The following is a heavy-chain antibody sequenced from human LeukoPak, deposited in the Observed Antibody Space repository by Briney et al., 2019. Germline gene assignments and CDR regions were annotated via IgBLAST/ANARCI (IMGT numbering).Heavy chain of an antibody. D-gene: IGHD3-22*01. V-gene: IGHV3-21*01. CDR2: IISCSSYI. Sequence: PGGSLRLSCAASGFTFSTYTMNWVRQAPGKGLEWVSSIISCSSYIYYADSVKGRFTISRDNAKNSLYLQMNSLRVEDTAVYYCARHVVAVGFDYWGQGTLVTVSS. CDR3: ARHVVAVGFDY. J-gene: IGHJ4*02. CDR1: GFTFSTYT.